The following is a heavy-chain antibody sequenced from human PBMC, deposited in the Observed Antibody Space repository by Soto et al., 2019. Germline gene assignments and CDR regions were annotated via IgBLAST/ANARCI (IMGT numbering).Heavy chain of an antibody. Sequence: QVQLQESGPGLVKPSGTLSLTCAVSGGSISSDNWWNWVRQPPGQGLEWIGEVYRSGSTNYNPSHKSRVTISVDMSKNQCSLTLTSVTAADTAIYYCARNGVYSLGSWGQGTLVTVSS. CDR3: ARNGVYSLGS. CDR2: VYRSGST. D-gene: IGHD2-8*01. J-gene: IGHJ5*02. CDR1: GGSISSDNW. V-gene: IGHV4-4*02.